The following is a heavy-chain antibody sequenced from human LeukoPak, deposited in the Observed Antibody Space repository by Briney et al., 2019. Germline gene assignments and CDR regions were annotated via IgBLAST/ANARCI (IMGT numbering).Heavy chain of an antibody. CDR3: ATAPLIQEYDFWSGYPNYGMDV. D-gene: IGHD3-3*01. J-gene: IGHJ6*02. CDR1: GYTLTELS. V-gene: IGHV1-24*01. CDR2: FDPEDGEA. Sequence: GASVKVSCKVSGYTLTELSMHWVRQAPGKGLEWMGGFDPEDGEAIYAQKFQGRVTMTEDTSTDTAYMELSSLRSEDTAVYYCATAPLIQEYDFWSGYPNYGMDVWGQGTTVTVSS.